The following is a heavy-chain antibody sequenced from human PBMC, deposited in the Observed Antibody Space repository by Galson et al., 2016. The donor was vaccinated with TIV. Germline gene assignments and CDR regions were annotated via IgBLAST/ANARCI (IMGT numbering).Heavy chain of an antibody. CDR1: SFIFSGHA. CDR3: AKVIPENAYYSGMDV. Sequence: SLRLSCAASSFIFSGHAMHWVRQAPGKGLEWVALISNDGNSKYYADSVRGQFTISRDNSKNTLYLQMNSLRAEDTAVYYCAKVIPENAYYSGMDVWGQGTTVTVSS. J-gene: IGHJ6*02. D-gene: IGHD3-10*01. CDR2: ISNDGNSK. V-gene: IGHV3-30-3*01.